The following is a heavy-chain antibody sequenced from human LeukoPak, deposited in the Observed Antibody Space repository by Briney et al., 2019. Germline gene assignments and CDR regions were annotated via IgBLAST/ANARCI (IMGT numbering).Heavy chain of an antibody. V-gene: IGHV3-11*04. D-gene: IGHD3-3*01. CDR3: ARDQYYDFWSARGVYYFDY. CDR1: GFTFSDYY. J-gene: IGHJ4*02. CDR2: ISSSGSTI. Sequence: GGSLRLSCAASGFTFSDYYMSWIRQAPGKGLEWVSYISSSGSTIYYADSVKGRFTISRDNAKNSLYLQMNSLRAEDTAVYCCARDQYYDFWSARGVYYFDYWGQGTLVTVSS.